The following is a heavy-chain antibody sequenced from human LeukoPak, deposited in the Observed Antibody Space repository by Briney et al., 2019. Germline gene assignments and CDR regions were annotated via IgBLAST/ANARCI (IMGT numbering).Heavy chain of an antibody. V-gene: IGHV4-59*01. Sequence: PSETLSLTCTVSGGSISSYYWSWIRQPPGKGLEWIGYIHYSGGITYYNPSLKSRVTISVDTSKNQFSLKLSSVTAADTAVYYCARATYYYYYYMDVWGKGTTVTVSS. CDR1: GGSISSYY. CDR3: ARATYYYYYYMDV. J-gene: IGHJ6*03. CDR2: IHYSGGIT.